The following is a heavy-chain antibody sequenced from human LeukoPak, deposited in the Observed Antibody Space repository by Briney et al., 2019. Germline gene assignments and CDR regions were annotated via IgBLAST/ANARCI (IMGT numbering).Heavy chain of an antibody. Sequence: GGSLRLSCAASGFTFSSYGMHWVRQAPGKGLEWVAVISYDGSNKYYADSVKGRFTISRDNSKSTLYLQMNSLRAEDTAVYYCAKETAGGSYDYWGQGTLVTVSS. CDR1: GFTFSSYG. D-gene: IGHD1-26*01. CDR2: ISYDGSNK. J-gene: IGHJ4*02. V-gene: IGHV3-30*18. CDR3: AKETAGGSYDY.